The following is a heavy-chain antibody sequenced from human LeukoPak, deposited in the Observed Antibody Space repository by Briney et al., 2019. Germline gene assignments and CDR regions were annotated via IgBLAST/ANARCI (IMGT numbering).Heavy chain of an antibody. D-gene: IGHD5-24*01. CDR3: ASEDGHNPNLGFDY. CDR1: VFIFSSYG. CDR2: ISYDGRNK. V-gene: IGHV3-30*03. J-gene: IGHJ4*02. Sequence: GGSLRLSCAASVFIFSSYGMRWVRQAPGKGLEWVAVISYDGRNKYYADSVKGRFTISRDTSKNTLYLQMNSLRAEDTAVYYCASEDGHNPNLGFDYWGQGTLVTVSS.